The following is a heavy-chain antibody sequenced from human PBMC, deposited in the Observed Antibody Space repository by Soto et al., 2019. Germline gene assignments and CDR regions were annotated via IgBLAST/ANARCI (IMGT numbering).Heavy chain of an antibody. CDR3: ESPDVDIVATLIWDYYCYDIDV. Sequence: SSVKASCHASGGTFSSHARSCVRQYLGQAHEPLGGIIPIFGTANYAQKFKGRATIPADESTSTAYMELSSLRSEDTAVYYCESPDVDIVATLIWDYYCYDIDVWGQGSTVTV. V-gene: IGHV1-69*13. D-gene: IGHD5-12*01. CDR1: GGTFSSHA. J-gene: IGHJ6*02. CDR2: IIPIFGTA.